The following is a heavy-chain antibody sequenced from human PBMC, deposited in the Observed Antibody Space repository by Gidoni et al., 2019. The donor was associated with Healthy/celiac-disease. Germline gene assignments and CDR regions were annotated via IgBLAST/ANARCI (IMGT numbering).Heavy chain of an antibody. CDR3: AKPIVVAGYFDY. Sequence: QVQLVESGGGVVQPGRSLRLSCAASGFTFSSYGMHWVRQAPGKGLEWVAVISYDGSNKYYADSVKGRFTISRDNSKNTLYLQMNSLRAEDTAVYYCAKPIVVAGYFDYWGQGTLVTVSS. J-gene: IGHJ4*02. CDR2: ISYDGSNK. D-gene: IGHD3-22*01. CDR1: GFTFSSYG. V-gene: IGHV3-30*18.